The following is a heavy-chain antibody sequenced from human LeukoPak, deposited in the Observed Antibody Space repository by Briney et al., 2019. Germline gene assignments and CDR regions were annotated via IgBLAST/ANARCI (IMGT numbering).Heavy chain of an antibody. Sequence: GGSLRLSCAASGFTFSSYWMSWVCQAPGKGLEWVANIKKDGSEKYYADSVKGRFTISRDNAKNSLHLQMNSLRVEDTAVYYCAKDWGSAVAGTAGEFDYWGQGTLVTVSS. J-gene: IGHJ4*02. CDR2: IKKDGSEK. CDR1: GFTFSSYW. CDR3: AKDWGSAVAGTAGEFDY. D-gene: IGHD6-19*01. V-gene: IGHV3-7*01.